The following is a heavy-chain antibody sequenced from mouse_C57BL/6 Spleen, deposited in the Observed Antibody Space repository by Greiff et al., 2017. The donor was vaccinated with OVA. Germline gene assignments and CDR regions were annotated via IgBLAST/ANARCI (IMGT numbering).Heavy chain of an antibody. CDR3: ARRLDYYGSSDWYFDV. V-gene: IGHV1-64*01. CDR2: IHPNSGST. D-gene: IGHD1-1*01. J-gene: IGHJ1*03. CDR1: GYTFTSYW. Sequence: QVQLKQPGAELVKPGASVKLSCKASGYTFTSYWMHWVKQRPGQGLEWIGMIHPNSGSTNYNEKFKSKATLTVDKSSSTAYMQLSSLTSEDSAVYYCARRLDYYGSSDWYFDVWGTGTTVTVSS.